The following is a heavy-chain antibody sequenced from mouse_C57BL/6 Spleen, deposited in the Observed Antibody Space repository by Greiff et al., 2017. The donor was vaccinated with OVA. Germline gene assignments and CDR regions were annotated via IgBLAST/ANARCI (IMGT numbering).Heavy chain of an antibody. CDR1: GYTFTSYW. V-gene: IGHV1-69*01. CDR2: IDPSDSYT. CDR3: ARGGDYGVDY. D-gene: IGHD2-4*01. J-gene: IGHJ2*01. Sequence: VKLQQPGAELVMPGASVKLSCKASGYTFTSYWMHWVKQRPGQGLEWIGEIDPSDSYTNYNQKFKGKSTLTVDKSSSTAYMQLSSLTSEDSAVYYCARGGDYGVDYWGQGTTLTVSS.